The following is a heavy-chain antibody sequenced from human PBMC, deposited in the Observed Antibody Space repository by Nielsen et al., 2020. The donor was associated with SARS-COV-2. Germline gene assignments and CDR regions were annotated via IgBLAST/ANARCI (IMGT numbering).Heavy chain of an antibody. V-gene: IGHV1-18*01. CDR3: ARAGYTKKRNYYYGMDV. Sequence: ASVKVSCKASGYTFTSYGISWVRQAPGQGLEWMGWISAYNGNTNYAQKLQGRVTMTTDTSTSTAYMELRSLRSDDTAVYYCARAGYTKKRNYYYGMDVWGQGTTVTVSS. CDR1: GYTFTSYG. J-gene: IGHJ6*02. CDR2: ISAYNGNT. D-gene: IGHD5-24*01.